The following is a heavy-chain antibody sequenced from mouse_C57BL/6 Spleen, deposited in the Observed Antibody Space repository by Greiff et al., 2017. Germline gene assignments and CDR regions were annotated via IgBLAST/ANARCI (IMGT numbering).Heavy chain of an antibody. V-gene: IGHV1-50*01. CDR1: GYTFTSYW. D-gene: IGHD1-1*01. Sequence: VQLQQSGAELVKPGASVKLSCKASGYTFTSYWMQWVKQRPGQGLEWIGEIDPSDSYTNYNQKFKGKATLTVDTSSSTAYMQLSSLTSEDSAVYYCARSTTVVAKYFDYWGQGTTLTVSS. CDR2: IDPSDSYT. J-gene: IGHJ2*01. CDR3: ARSTTVVAKYFDY.